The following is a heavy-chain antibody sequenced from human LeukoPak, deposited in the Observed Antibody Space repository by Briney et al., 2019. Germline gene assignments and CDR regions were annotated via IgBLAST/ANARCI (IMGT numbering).Heavy chain of an antibody. CDR1: GATFSSDA. V-gene: IGHV1-69*04. J-gene: IGHJ4*02. D-gene: IGHD3-3*01. CDR2: IIPIIGIS. Sequence: SVKVSCKASGATFSSDAISWVRQAPGQGLEWMGRIIPIIGISNYAQNFQGRVTITADKSTSAAYMELSSLRSEDTAVYYCARGVDLHYFDYWGQGTLVTVSS. CDR3: ARGVDLHYFDY.